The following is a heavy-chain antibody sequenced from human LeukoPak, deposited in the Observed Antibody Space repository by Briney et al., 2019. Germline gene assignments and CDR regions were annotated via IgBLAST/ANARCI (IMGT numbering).Heavy chain of an antibody. CDR3: AKDIGSYYDY. J-gene: IGHJ4*02. CDR2: ISSSGSTI. CDR1: GFTFSSYE. D-gene: IGHD3-10*01. V-gene: IGHV3-48*03. Sequence: AGGSLRLSCAASGFTFSSYEMNWVRQAPGKGLEWVSYISSSGSTIYYADSVKGRFTISRDNSKNTLYLEMNSLRAEDTAVYYCAKDIGSYYDYWGQGILVTVSS.